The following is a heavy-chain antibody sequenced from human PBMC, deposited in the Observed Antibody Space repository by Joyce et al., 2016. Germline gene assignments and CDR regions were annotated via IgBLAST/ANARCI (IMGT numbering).Heavy chain of an antibody. V-gene: IGHV3-48*04. Sequence: EVQLVESGGGLVQPGGSLRFSCVASGLTFSDYSMNWVRQAPGKGLEWVSYFNRGSSSIYYADSGKGRFTISRDNAKNSLYLQMNSLGAEDTAVYYCAVRAGTYSFDCWGQGTLVTVSS. J-gene: IGHJ4*02. D-gene: IGHD1-1*01. CDR3: AVRAGTYSFDC. CDR1: GLTFSDYS. CDR2: FNRGSSSI.